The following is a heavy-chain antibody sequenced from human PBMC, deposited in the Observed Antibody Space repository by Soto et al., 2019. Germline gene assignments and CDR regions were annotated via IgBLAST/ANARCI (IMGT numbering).Heavy chain of an antibody. CDR2: INPITGAT. CDR1: GFLFTGYY. Sequence: GASVKVSCKASGFLFTGYYIYWMRQAPGQGFECMGWINPITGATNYAQKFQGRATMTRDTSVSTAYMDLSGLRSDDSAVYYCARKHGDSDSFSLDVWGQGTTVTVSS. J-gene: IGHJ6*02. D-gene: IGHD3-10*01. CDR3: ARKHGDSDSFSLDV. V-gene: IGHV1-2*02.